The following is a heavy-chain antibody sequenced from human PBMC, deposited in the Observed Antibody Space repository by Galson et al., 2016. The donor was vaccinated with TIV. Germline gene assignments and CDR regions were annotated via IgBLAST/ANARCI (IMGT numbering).Heavy chain of an antibody. CDR2: ISAKSSYT. Sequence: SLRLSCAASGFPFSDYYMTWVRQAPGKGLEWVSYISAKSSYTKYADSVKGRFTISRDNAKNSLFLQMNCLRAEDTAVYYCARTAYWSGYEDFWGQGTLVTVSS. V-gene: IGHV3-11*03. CDR3: ARTAYWSGYEDF. CDR1: GFPFSDYY. D-gene: IGHD3-3*01. J-gene: IGHJ4*02.